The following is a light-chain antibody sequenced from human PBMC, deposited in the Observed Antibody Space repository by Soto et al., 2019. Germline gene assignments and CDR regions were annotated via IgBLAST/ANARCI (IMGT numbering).Light chain of an antibody. J-gene: IGLJ2*01. V-gene: IGLV2-14*01. CDR1: SSDVGGYNY. CDR3: SSYTSSGRLV. CDR2: DVS. Sequence: QSALTQPASVSGAPGQSITISCTGTSSDVGGYNYVSWYQQHPGKAPKLMSYDVSNRPSVVSNRFSGSKSGNTDSLTISGLQAEDEADYYFSSYTSSGRLVFGGGTKLTVL.